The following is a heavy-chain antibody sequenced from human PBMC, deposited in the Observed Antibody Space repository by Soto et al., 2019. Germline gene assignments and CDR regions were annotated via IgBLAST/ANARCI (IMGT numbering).Heavy chain of an antibody. J-gene: IGHJ6*02. CDR2: IVVVSGST. Sequence: SVKVSCKASGFDFGSFGIQFLRQTRGRGLEWIGWIVVVSGSTNYARQFQGRVAISRDMSSSTAYLDLYDLKSDDTAVYFCSADHPHMAMGWPVWGQGTTVTVSS. CDR3: SADHPHMAMGWPV. D-gene: IGHD1-26*01. CDR1: GFDFGSFG. V-gene: IGHV1-58*02.